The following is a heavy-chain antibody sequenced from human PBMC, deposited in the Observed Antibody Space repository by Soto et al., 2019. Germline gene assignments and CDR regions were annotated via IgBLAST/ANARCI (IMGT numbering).Heavy chain of an antibody. CDR3: ARDVVVVPAAIGQKYYYYGMDV. J-gene: IGHJ6*02. CDR1: GGTFSSYA. V-gene: IGHV1-69*06. Sequence: GASVKVSCKASGGTFSSYAISWVRQVPGQGLEWMGGIIPIFGTANYAQKFQGRVTITADKSTSTAYMELSSLRSEDTAVYYCARDVVVVPAAIGQKYYYYGMDVWGQGTTVTASS. D-gene: IGHD2-2*02. CDR2: IIPIFGTA.